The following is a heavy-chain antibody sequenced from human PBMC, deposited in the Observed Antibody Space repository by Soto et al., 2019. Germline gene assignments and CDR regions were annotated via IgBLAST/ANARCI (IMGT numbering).Heavy chain of an antibody. CDR1: GGSISSISYY. V-gene: IGHV4-39*01. J-gene: IGHJ5*02. D-gene: IGHD3-10*01. CDR2: IYYSGST. CDR3: ARIYGSGSYSKSTNWFDX. Sequence: SETLSLTCTVSGGSISSISYYWGWIRQPPGKGLEVIGSIYYSGSTYYKPSLKSRVTISVDASKNQFSLKLSSVTAADTAVYYCARIYGSGSYSKSTNWFDXWGQGTLVTVSX.